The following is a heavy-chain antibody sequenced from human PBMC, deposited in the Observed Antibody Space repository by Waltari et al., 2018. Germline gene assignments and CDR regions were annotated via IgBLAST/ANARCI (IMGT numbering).Heavy chain of an antibody. V-gene: IGHV3-7*01. J-gene: IGHJ6*02. CDR3: ARAPSVGSGWCDHFYGMDV. D-gene: IGHD6-19*01. CDR2: INQDGRAT. CDR1: GCIFSTHW. Sequence: EVQVVESGGDLVQPGGSLRLYCAASGCIFSTHWMSWVRRVPGKGLEWLANINQDGRATHYVDSVRVRFTISRDNAQSSLFLQMNSLRIDDTAVYYCARAPSVGSGWCDHFYGMDVWGRVTTVTVSS.